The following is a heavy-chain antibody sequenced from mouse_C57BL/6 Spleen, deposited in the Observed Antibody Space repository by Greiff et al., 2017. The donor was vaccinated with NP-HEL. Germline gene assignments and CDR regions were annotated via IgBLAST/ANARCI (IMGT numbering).Heavy chain of an antibody. D-gene: IGHD6-2*01. CDR2: IWRGGST. CDR1: GFSLTSYG. CDR3: AKNTLVSNYAMDY. V-gene: IGHV2-5*01. J-gene: IGHJ4*01. Sequence: VQLQESGPGLVQPSQSLSITCTVSGFSLTSYGVHWVRQSPGKGLEWLGVIWRGGSTDYNAAFMSRLSITKDNSKSQVFFKMNSLQADDTAIYYCAKNTLVSNYAMDYWGQGTSVTVSS.